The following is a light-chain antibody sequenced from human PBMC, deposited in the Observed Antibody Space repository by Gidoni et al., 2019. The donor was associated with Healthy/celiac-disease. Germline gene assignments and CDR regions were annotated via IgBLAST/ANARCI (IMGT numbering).Light chain of an antibody. V-gene: IGKV1-33*01. CDR2: DAS. CDR1: QDISNY. Sequence: DIQITQSPSSLSASVGDRVTITCQASQDISNYLNWYQQKPGKAPKLLIYDASNLETGVPSRFSGSGYGTDFTFTISSLQPEDIATYYCQQYDNRWTFGQGTKVEIK. CDR3: QQYDNRWT. J-gene: IGKJ1*01.